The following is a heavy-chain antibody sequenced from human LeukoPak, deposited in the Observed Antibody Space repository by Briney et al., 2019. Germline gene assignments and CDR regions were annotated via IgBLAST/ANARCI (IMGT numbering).Heavy chain of an antibody. CDR2: IYPGDSDT. CDR1: GYRFSNYW. V-gene: IGHV5-51*01. D-gene: IGHD6-19*01. CDR3: ARLARYNSGWYFDS. Sequence: GESLKISCQGSGYRFSNYWVGWVRQMPGKGLEWMGIIYPGDSDTRYSPSFQGQVTISADKSISTAYLQWSSLKASDTAMYYCARLARYNSGWYFDSWGQGTLVSVSS. J-gene: IGHJ4*02.